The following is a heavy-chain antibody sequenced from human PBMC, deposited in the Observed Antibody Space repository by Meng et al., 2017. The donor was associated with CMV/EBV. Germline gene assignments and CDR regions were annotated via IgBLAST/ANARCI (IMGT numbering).Heavy chain of an antibody. D-gene: IGHD3-3*01. J-gene: IGHJ4*02. Sequence: SLKISCAASGFTFDDYAMHWVRQAPGKGLEWVSGISWNSGSIGYADSVKGRFTISRDNAKNSLYLQMNSLRAEDTALYYCAKSIHDSWSGYHDWGQGTLVTVSS. CDR1: GFTFDDYA. CDR2: ISWNSGSI. V-gene: IGHV3-9*01. CDR3: AKSIHDSWSGYHD.